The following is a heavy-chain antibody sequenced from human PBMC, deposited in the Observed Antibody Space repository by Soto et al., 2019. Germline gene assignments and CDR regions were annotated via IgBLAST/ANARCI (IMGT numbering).Heavy chain of an antibody. J-gene: IGHJ4*02. CDR2: ITSGGDT. D-gene: IGHD6-19*01. CDR1: GFTFSNYA. Sequence: EVQLLESGGGLVQPGGSLRLFCAASGFTFSNYAMTWVRQAPGKGLEWVSTITSGGDTYFGDTVKGRFSISRDISKSTLYLQMDSLRAEDTAVYYCAKTDKFNSQSSGWANRFDSWGQGTLVTVPS. V-gene: IGHV3-23*01. CDR3: AKTDKFNSQSSGWANRFDS.